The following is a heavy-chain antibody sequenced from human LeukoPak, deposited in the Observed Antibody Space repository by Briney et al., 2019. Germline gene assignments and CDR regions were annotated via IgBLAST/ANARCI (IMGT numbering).Heavy chain of an antibody. Sequence: ASVKVSCKASGYTFTSYGISWVRQAPGQGLEWMGWISAYNGNTNYAQKLQGRVTMTTDTSTSTAYMELRSLRSEDTAVYYCARARLVPGIAAAWFDPWGQGTLVTVSS. J-gene: IGHJ5*02. D-gene: IGHD6-13*01. V-gene: IGHV1-18*01. CDR1: GYTFTSYG. CDR2: ISAYNGNT. CDR3: ARARLVPGIAAAWFDP.